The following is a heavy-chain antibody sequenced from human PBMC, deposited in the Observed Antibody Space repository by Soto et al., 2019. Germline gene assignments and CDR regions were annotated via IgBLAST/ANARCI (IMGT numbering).Heavy chain of an antibody. V-gene: IGHV1-69*01. CDR2: IIPIFGTA. CDR3: ARDWETTDLSTPGFYGMDV. CDR1: GGTFSSYA. J-gene: IGHJ6*02. D-gene: IGHD4-4*01. Sequence: QVQLVQSGAEVKKPGSSVKISCKASGGTFSSYAISWVRQAPGQGLEWMGGIIPIFGTANYAQKFQGRVTITADESTSTAYMELSSLRSEDTAVYYCARDWETTDLSTPGFYGMDVWGQGTTVTVSS.